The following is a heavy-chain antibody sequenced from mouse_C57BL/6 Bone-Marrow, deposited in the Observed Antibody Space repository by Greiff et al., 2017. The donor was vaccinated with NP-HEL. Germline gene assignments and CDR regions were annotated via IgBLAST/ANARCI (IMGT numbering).Heavy chain of an antibody. Sequence: VKLQQPGAELVMPGASVKLSCKASGYTFTSYWMHWVKQRPGQGLEWIGEIDPSDSYTNYNQKFKGKSTLTVDKSSSTAYMQLSSLTSEDSAVYYCARSPFITTRRPFDYWGQGTTLTVSS. CDR3: ARSPFITTRRPFDY. CDR1: GYTFTSYW. CDR2: IDPSDSYT. V-gene: IGHV1-69*01. J-gene: IGHJ2*01. D-gene: IGHD1-1*01.